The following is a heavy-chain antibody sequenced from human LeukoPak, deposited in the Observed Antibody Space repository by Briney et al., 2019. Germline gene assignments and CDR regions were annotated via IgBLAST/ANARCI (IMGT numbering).Heavy chain of an antibody. CDR2: INHSGST. Sequence: SETLSLTCAVYGGSFSGYYWSWIRQPPGKGLEWIGEINHSGSTNYNPSLKSRVTISVDTSKNQFSLKLSSVTAADTAVYYCARAGRGMVRRGYYYYMDVWGKGTTVTVSS. CDR3: ARAGRGMVRRGYYYYMDV. V-gene: IGHV4-34*01. D-gene: IGHD3-10*01. CDR1: GGSFSGYY. J-gene: IGHJ6*03.